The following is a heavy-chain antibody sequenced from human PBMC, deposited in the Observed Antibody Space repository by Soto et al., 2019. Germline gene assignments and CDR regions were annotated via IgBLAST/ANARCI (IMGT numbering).Heavy chain of an antibody. CDR1: GGSISSGPYS. D-gene: IGHD2-2*01. CDR3: ARLGGYCSSTTCYGYYGMDV. Sequence: QLQLQESGPGLVKPSEPLSLTCTVSGGSISSGPYSWGWIRQPPGEGLEWIGTFYYSESTYYNPSLESRVTIPVATSKNQFSLEVSSVTVADTAVYYCARLGGYCSSTTCYGYYGMDVWGQGTTVTVSS. CDR2: FYYSEST. V-gene: IGHV4-39*01. J-gene: IGHJ6*02.